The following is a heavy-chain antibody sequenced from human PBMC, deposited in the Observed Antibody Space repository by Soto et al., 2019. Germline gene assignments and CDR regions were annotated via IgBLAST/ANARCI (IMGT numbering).Heavy chain of an antibody. Sequence: VASVKVSCKASGGTFSSYAISWVRQAPGQGLEWMGGIIPIFGTANYAQKFQGRVTITADESTSTAYMELSSLRSEDTAVYYCARDPSIAAAGTAHYGMDVWGQGTTVTVSS. V-gene: IGHV1-69*13. J-gene: IGHJ6*02. CDR3: ARDPSIAAAGTAHYGMDV. CDR1: GGTFSSYA. CDR2: IIPIFGTA. D-gene: IGHD6-13*01.